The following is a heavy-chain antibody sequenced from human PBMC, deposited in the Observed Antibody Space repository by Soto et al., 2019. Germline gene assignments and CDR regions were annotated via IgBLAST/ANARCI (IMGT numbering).Heavy chain of an antibody. Sequence: LRLSCAASGFTFSNAWMSWVGQAPGKGLEWVGRIKSKTDGGTTDYAAPVKGRFTISRDDSKNTLYLQMNSLKTEDTAVYYCTTDHTYSNSVPKQYHHYSGMDVWGQETTVTVFS. CDR1: GFTFSNAW. CDR3: TTDHTYSNSVPKQYHHYSGMDV. D-gene: IGHD4-4*01. V-gene: IGHV3-15*01. CDR2: IKSKTDGGTT. J-gene: IGHJ6*02.